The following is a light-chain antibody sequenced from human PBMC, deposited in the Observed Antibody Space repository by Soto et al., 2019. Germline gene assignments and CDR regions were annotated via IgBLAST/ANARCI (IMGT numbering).Light chain of an antibody. V-gene: IGKV3-11*01. CDR2: DAS. J-gene: IGKJ1*01. CDR1: ENVYGN. Sequence: EIVLAPSPGTLSLSPGGTAALSRRASENVYGNVAWYQQKPGQAPSLLIYDASTRATDIPARFSGSGSGTDFTLTISSLEPEDFAVYYCQQRSNWPWTFGQGTKVDIK. CDR3: QQRSNWPWT.